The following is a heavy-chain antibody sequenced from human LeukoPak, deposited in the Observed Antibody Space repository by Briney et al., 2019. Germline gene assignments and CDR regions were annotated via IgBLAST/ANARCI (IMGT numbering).Heavy chain of an antibody. D-gene: IGHD6-6*01. Sequence: GGSLRLSCAASGFTVSSNYMSWVRQAPGKGLEWVSVIYIGGSTYYADSVKGRFTISRDNAKNSLYLQMNSLRAEDTAVYYCARLMGIAARPGTFYYYGMAVWGQGTTVTVSS. CDR3: ARLMGIAARPGTFYYYGMAV. CDR1: GFTVSSNY. CDR2: IYIGGST. V-gene: IGHV3-66*01. J-gene: IGHJ6*02.